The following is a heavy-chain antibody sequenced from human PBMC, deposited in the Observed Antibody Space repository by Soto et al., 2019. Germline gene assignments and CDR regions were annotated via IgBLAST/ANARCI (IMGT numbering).Heavy chain of an antibody. CDR1: GFTFSDYY. CDR2: ISSSGTTI. V-gene: IGHV3-11*01. D-gene: IGHD6-13*01. J-gene: IGHJ6*02. Sequence: QVQLVESGGGLVKPGGSLRLSCAASGFTFSDYYMNWIRQAPGKGLEWVSYISSSGTTIYYADSVKGRFTISRDNAKNSLFLQMNSLRAEDTAMYFCVRGHSIFYVMDVWGQGTTVTVSS. CDR3: VRGHSIFYVMDV.